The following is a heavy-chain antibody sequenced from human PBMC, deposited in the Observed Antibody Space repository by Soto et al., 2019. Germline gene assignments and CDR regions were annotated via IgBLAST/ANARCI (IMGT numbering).Heavy chain of an antibody. CDR2: IWFDGSDK. V-gene: IGHV3-33*01. D-gene: IGHD2-2*01. CDR3: ARLYCSSTSCYSVGAFDI. J-gene: IGHJ3*02. CDR1: GFTFSSDG. Sequence: QVQLVESGGGVVQPGRSLRLSCAASGFTFSSDGMHWFRQAPGKGLEWVALIWFDGSDKYYADSVKGRFTISRDNSKNTLYLQMNSLRAADTAVYYCARLYCSSTSCYSVGAFDIWGQGTMVTVSS.